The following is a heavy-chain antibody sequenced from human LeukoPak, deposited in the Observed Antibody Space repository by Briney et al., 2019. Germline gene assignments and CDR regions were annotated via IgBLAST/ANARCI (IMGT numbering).Heavy chain of an antibody. D-gene: IGHD2-2*01. CDR2: ISGSGGST. Sequence: GRSLRLSCAASGFTFSSYSMSCVRQAPGKGLEWDSAISGSGGSTYYADSVKGRFTSSRDNSKNTLYLQMNSLRAEDRAVYYCAKILGYCSSTSCYVAGYYGMDVWGKGTTVTVSS. V-gene: IGHV3-23*01. J-gene: IGHJ6*04. CDR3: AKILGYCSSTSCYVAGYYGMDV. CDR1: GFTFSSYS.